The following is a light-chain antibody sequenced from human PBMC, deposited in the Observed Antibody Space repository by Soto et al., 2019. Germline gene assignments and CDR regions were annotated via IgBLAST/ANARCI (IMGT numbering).Light chain of an antibody. J-gene: IGLJ1*01. CDR1: SSDVGVYNY. CDR2: EVS. V-gene: IGLV2-14*01. Sequence: QSALTQPASVSGSPGQSITISCTGTSSDVGVYNYVSWYQQHPGKAPQLMIYEVSNRPSGVSNRFSGSKSGNMASLTISGLQAEDEADYYCSSYTTSRTYVFGTGTKLTVL. CDR3: SSYTTSRTYV.